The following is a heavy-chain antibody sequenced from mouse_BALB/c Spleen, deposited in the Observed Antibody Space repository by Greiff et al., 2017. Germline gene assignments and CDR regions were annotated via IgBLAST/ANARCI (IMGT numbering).Heavy chain of an antibody. CDR1: GFSLTSYG. CDR3: ARNDYDYRFAY. V-gene: IGHV2-2*02. CDR2: IWSGGST. J-gene: IGHJ3*01. D-gene: IGHD2-4*01. Sequence: QVQLQQSGPGLVQPSQSLSITCTVSGFSLTSYGVHWVRQSPGKGLEWLGVIWSGGSTDYNAAFISRLSISKDNSKSQVFFKINSLQANDTAIYYCARNDYDYRFAYWGQGTLVTVSA.